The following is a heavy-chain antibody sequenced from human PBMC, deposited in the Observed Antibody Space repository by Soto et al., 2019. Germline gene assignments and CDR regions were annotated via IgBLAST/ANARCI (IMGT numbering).Heavy chain of an antibody. CDR3: ARGATVVPAAMGDYYYYYGMDG. V-gene: IGHV5-51*01. CDR2: IYPGDSDT. CDR1: GYSFTSYW. J-gene: IGHJ6*01. D-gene: IGHD2-2*01. Sequence: PGESLKISCKGSGYSFTSYWIGWVRQMPGKGLEWMGIIYPGDSDTRYSPSFQGQVTISADKSISTAYLQWSSLKASDTAMYYCARGATVVPAAMGDYYYYYGMDGWGQGTTVTVSS.